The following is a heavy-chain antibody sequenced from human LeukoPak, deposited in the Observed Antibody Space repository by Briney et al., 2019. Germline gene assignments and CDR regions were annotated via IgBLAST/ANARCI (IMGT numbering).Heavy chain of an antibody. V-gene: IGHV3-9*01. J-gene: IGHJ4*01. D-gene: IGHD3-3*01. Sequence: PGGSLRLSCAASGFTFDDYAMHWVRQAPGKGLEWVSGISWNSGSIGYADSVKGRFTISRDNAKNSLYLQMNSLRAENTALYYCAKGRLFLEWWYSFDYWGHGTLVTVSS. CDR2: ISWNSGSI. CDR1: GFTFDDYA. CDR3: AKGRLFLEWWYSFDY.